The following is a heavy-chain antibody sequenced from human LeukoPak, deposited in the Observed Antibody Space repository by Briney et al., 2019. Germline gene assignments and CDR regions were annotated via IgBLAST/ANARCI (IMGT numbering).Heavy chain of an antibody. CDR2: IYYSGST. J-gene: IGHJ4*02. CDR3: ARGGYDFWSGYGAFDY. Sequence: SETLSLTCTVSGGSVSSGSYYWSWIRQPPGKGLEWIGYIYYSGSTNYNPSLKSRVTISVDTSKNQFSLKLSSVTAADTAVYYCARGGYDFWSGYGAFDYWGQGTLVTVSS. CDR1: GGSVSSGSYY. D-gene: IGHD3-3*01. V-gene: IGHV4-61*01.